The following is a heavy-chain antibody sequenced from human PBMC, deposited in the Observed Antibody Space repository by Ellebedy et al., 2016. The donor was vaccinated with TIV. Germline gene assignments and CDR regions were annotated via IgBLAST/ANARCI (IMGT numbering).Heavy chain of an antibody. J-gene: IGHJ4*02. V-gene: IGHV1-2*02. CDR1: GYTFTGYY. D-gene: IGHD3-10*01. CDR2: INPNSGGT. CDR3: ARVITMVRGVTVFDY. Sequence: AASVKVSCKASGYTFTGYYMHWVRQAPGRGLEWMGWINPNSGGTNYAQKFQGRVTMTRDTSISTAYMELSRLRSDDTAVYYCARVITMVRGVTVFDYWGQGTLVTVSS.